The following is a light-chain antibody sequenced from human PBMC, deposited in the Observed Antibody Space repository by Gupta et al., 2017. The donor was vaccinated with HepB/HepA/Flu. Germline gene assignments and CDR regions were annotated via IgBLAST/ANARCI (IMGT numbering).Light chain of an antibody. Sequence: SVLTQSPATLSLSPGERATLSCRASQSVSGYFALYQLKPGQAPRLLIYDASIRATGIPARFSVSGCGTDFTLTLSILEPEDFAVYYCQRRSNWPPLTFGGGTKVEIK. J-gene: IGKJ4*01. CDR1: QSVSGY. CDR3: QRRSNWPPLT. V-gene: IGKV3-11*01. CDR2: DAS.